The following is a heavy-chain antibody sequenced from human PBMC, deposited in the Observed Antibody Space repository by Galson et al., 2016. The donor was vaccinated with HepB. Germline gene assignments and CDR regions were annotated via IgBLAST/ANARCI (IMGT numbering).Heavy chain of an antibody. V-gene: IGHV3-7*01. Sequence: SLRLSCAASGFSFARYWMTWVRQAPGKGLEWVANMNGDGSRKNYVGSVKGRFTISRDNNRNTLYLQMNDLRADDSALYYCVRVQYIDEGFDHWGQGALVTVSP. D-gene: IGHD1-1*01. J-gene: IGHJ4*02. CDR3: VRVQYIDEGFDH. CDR2: MNGDGSRK. CDR1: GFSFARYW.